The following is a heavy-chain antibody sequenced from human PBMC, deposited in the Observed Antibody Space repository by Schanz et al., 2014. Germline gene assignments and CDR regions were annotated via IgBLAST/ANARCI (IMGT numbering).Heavy chain of an antibody. V-gene: IGHV1-2*02. Sequence: QVQLVQSGAEVKKPGASVKVSCKASGYTLTAYYMHWVRQAPGQGLEWMGWINPDSGGTNYAQKFQGRVTMTRDVSINTAYMELSRLRSDDSAVYYCASDFWSGYSHYYYGLDVWGQGTTVTVSS. D-gene: IGHD3-3*01. CDR2: INPDSGGT. CDR1: GYTLTAYY. J-gene: IGHJ6*02. CDR3: ASDFWSGYSHYYYGLDV.